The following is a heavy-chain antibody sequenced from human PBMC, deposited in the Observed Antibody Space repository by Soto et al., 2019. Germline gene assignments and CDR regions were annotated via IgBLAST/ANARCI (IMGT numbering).Heavy chain of an antibody. V-gene: IGHV4-59*01. Sequence: QVQLQESGPGLVKPSETLSLTCTVSGGSISSYYWSWIRQPPGKGLEWIGYIYYSGSTNYNPSLKSRVTLSVATSKNQFSLKLSSGTAADTAVYYCARDLGYYDSSGYYYPLWYFDLWGRGTLVTVSS. CDR3: ARDLGYYDSSGYYYPLWYFDL. J-gene: IGHJ2*01. D-gene: IGHD3-22*01. CDR2: IYYSGST. CDR1: GGSISSYY.